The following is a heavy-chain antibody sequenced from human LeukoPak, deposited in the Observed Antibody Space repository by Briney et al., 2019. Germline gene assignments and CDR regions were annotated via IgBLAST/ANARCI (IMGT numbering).Heavy chain of an antibody. CDR2: IYYSGST. J-gene: IGHJ4*02. D-gene: IGHD3-9*01. Sequence: SETLSLTCTVSGGSISSYYWSWIRQPPGKGLEWIGYIYYSGSTNYNPSLKSRVTISVDTSKNQFSLKLSSVTAADTAVYYCARHYYDISGEFDYWGQGTLVTVSS. CDR1: GGSISSYY. CDR3: ARHYYDISGEFDY. V-gene: IGHV4-59*01.